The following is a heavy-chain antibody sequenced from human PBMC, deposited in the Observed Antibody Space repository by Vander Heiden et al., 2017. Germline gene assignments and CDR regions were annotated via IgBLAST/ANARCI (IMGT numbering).Heavy chain of an antibody. CDR2: INQAGSEK. Sequence: EVQLVESGGGLVQPGGSLRLACAASGFPFSNYWMNWVRQAPGKGLEWVASINQAGSEKYYVDSVKDRFTISRDSAKSSLYLQMNSLRVEDTAVYYCARDGPAPGLYFDYWGQGTLVTVSS. CDR3: ARDGPAPGLYFDY. J-gene: IGHJ4*02. CDR1: GFPFSNYW. V-gene: IGHV3-7*01. D-gene: IGHD2-15*01.